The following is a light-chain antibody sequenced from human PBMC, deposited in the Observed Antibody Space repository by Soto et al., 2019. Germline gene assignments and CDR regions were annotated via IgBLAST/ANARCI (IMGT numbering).Light chain of an antibody. CDR1: QGVSSH. V-gene: IGKV3-11*01. J-gene: IGKJ1*01. CDR3: QQYGSSAT. Sequence: EIVLTQSPATLSLSPGERATLSCRASQGVSSHLTWYQQKPGQAPRLLIYDASNRATGVPARFSGSGSGTDFTLTISRLEPEDFAVYYCQQYGSSATFGQGTKVDIK. CDR2: DAS.